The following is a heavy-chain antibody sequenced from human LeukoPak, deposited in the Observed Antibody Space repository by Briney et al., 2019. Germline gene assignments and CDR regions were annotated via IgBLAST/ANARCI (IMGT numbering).Heavy chain of an antibody. D-gene: IGHD5-18*01. Sequence: GGSLRLSCAASGFTFCSYAMHWVRQAPGKGLGWVAVISYDGSNKYYADSVKGRFTISRDNSKNTLYLQMNSLRAEDTAVYYCARTRSGYSYGLTDAFDIWGQGTKVTVSS. CDR2: ISYDGSNK. J-gene: IGHJ3*02. CDR3: ARTRSGYSYGLTDAFDI. CDR1: GFTFCSYA. V-gene: IGHV3-30-3*01.